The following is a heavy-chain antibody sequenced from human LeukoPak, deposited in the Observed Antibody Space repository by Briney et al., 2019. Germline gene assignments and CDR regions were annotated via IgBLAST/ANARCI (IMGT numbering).Heavy chain of an antibody. CDR1: GITFSSYV. V-gene: IGHV3-23*01. J-gene: IGHJ4*02. CDR3: TKGELLLSASDF. CDR2: ISVSGAGT. D-gene: IGHD2-15*01. Sequence: GGSLRLSCAASGITFSSYVMSWVRQAPMKGLEWVSGISVSGAGTYYVDSVKGRFTISRDNSKNTLYLQMNSLRAEDTAAYYCTKGELLLSASDFWGQGTLVTVSS.